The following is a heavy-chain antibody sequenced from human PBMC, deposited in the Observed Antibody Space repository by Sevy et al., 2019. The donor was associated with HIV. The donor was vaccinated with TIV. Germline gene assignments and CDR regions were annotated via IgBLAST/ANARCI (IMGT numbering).Heavy chain of an antibody. CDR3: ARDRDYVWGSYPDY. CDR2: ISAYNGNT. V-gene: IGHV1-18*01. J-gene: IGHJ4*02. CDR1: GYTFTSYG. D-gene: IGHD3-16*01. Sequence: ASVKVSCKASGYTFTSYGISWVRQAPGQGLEWMEWISAYNGNTNYAQKLQGRVTMTTDTSTSTAYMELRSLRSDDTAVYYCARDRDYVWGSYPDYWGQGTLVTVSS.